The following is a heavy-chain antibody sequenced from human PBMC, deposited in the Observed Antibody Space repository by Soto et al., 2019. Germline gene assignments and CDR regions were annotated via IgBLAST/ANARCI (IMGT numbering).Heavy chain of an antibody. CDR1: EFSFNTYW. J-gene: IGHJ3*02. CDR3: TRDLDYGGNSEDFDS. D-gene: IGHD4-17*01. CDR2: IYPDDSRT. V-gene: IGHV5-51*03. Sequence: VQLVQSGAEVKKPGESLKISCKGSEFSFNTYWIAWVRQRPGEGLKWMGIIYPDDSRTTYSPSFQGQVTISADKSINNAYLQWSSLKASDTAMYYCTRDLDYGGNSEDFDSWGQGTRVTVSS.